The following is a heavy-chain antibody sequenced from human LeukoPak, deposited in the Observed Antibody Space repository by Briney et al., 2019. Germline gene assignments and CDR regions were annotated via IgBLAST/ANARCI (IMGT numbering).Heavy chain of an antibody. J-gene: IGHJ4*02. CDR2: ISTYNEYT. D-gene: IGHD3-3*01. CDR3: ARDYLGPYFDFWSGPGGY. Sequence: ASVKVSCKASGYSFTGYYMHWVRQAPGQGLEWMGWISTYNEYTNYAQKFQGRVTLTTDTSTSTAYMEVRRLTSDDTAVYYCARDYLGPYFDFWSGPGGYWGQGTLVTVSS. V-gene: IGHV1-2*02. CDR1: GYSFTGYY.